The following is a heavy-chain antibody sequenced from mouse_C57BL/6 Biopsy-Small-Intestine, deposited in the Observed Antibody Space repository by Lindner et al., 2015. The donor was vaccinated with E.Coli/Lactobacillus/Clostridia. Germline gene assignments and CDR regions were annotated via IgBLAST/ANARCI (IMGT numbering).Heavy chain of an antibody. J-gene: IGHJ2*01. Sequence: VQLQESGPELVEPGASVKISCKASGYSFTGYYMNWVKQSPEKSLEWIGEINPSTGGTTYNQKFKAKATLAVDKSSSTAYIQLKSLTSEDSAVYYCARSYYDYLDYWGQGTALTVSS. D-gene: IGHD2-4*01. CDR2: INPSTGGT. CDR3: ARSYYDYLDY. CDR1: GYSFTGYY. V-gene: IGHV1-42*01.